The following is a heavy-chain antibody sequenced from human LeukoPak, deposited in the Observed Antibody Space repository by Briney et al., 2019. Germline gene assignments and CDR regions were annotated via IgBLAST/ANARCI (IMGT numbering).Heavy chain of an antibody. CDR2: ISYDGSNK. D-gene: IGHD1-1*01. CDR3: ARDFSTTLDY. J-gene: IGHJ4*02. V-gene: IGHV3-30-3*01. Sequence: GGSLRLSCAASGFTFSSYAMHWVRQAPGKGLEWVAVISYDGSNKYYADSVKGRFTISRDNSKNTLYLQMNSLRAEDTAVYYCARDFSTTLDYWGRGTLVTVSS. CDR1: GFTFSSYA.